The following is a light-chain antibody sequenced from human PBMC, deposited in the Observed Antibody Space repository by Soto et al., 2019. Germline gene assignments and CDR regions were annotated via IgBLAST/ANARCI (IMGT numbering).Light chain of an antibody. CDR3: QQYYSYPLT. J-gene: IGKJ4*01. V-gene: IGKV1-5*01. Sequence: DIQMTQSPSTLPAFVGDRVTITCRTSQSFNSWLAWYQQKPGEAPKLLIYDVSSLVSGVPSRFSGSGSGTEFTLTISSLQPDDFATYYCQQYYSYPLTFGGGTKVEI. CDR2: DVS. CDR1: QSFNSW.